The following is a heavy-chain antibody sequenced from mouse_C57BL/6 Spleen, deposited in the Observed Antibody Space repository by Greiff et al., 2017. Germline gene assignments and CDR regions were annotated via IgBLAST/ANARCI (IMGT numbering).Heavy chain of an antibody. CDR1: GFTFSSYA. Sequence: EVMLVESGEGLVKPGGSLKLSCAASGFTFSSYAMSWVRQTPEKRLEWVAYISSGGDYIYYADTVKGRFTISRDNARNTLYLQMSSLKSEDTAMXYCTRDPFYDDGFAYWGQGTLVTVSA. V-gene: IGHV5-9-1*02. J-gene: IGHJ3*01. CDR3: TRDPFYDDGFAY. CDR2: ISSGGDYI. D-gene: IGHD2-3*01.